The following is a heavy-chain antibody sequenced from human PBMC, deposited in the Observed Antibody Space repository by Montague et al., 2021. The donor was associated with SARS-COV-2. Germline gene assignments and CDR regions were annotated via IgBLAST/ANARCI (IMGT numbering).Heavy chain of an antibody. Sequence: SETLSLTCTVSGGSISSSDYYWGWIRQPPGKELEWIGSIYYTGRTYYKPSLKSRVTMSVDTSENQFSLKLNSVTVADAALYYCAKHGGVDEFDPLGQGTLVSVSS. J-gene: IGHJ5*02. V-gene: IGHV4-39*01. CDR3: AKHGGVDEFDP. CDR2: IYYTGRT. CDR1: GGSISSSDYY. D-gene: IGHD5-12*01.